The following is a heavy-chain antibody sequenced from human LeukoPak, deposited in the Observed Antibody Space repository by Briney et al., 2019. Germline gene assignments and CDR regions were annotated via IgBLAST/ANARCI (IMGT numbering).Heavy chain of an antibody. CDR1: GYTFTSYG. D-gene: IGHD3-3*01. Sequence: ASVKVSCKASGYTFTSYGISWVRQAPGQGLEWMGWISAYNGNTNYAQKLQGRVTMTTDTSTSTAYMELRSLRSDDTAVYYCARGGYDFWSGYYRWGADYYCYGMDVWGQGTTVTVSS. J-gene: IGHJ6*02. CDR2: ISAYNGNT. CDR3: ARGGYDFWSGYYRWGADYYCYGMDV. V-gene: IGHV1-18*01.